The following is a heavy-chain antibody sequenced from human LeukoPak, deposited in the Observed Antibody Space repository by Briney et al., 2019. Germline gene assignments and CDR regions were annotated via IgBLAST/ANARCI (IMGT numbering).Heavy chain of an antibody. CDR1: GYSLTDYY. D-gene: IGHD2-21*02. V-gene: IGHV1-69*13. CDR2: IIPIFGTA. J-gene: IGHJ3*02. CDR3: ASETALYCGGDCSPPDAFDI. Sequence: ASVKVSCKASGYSLTDYYLHWVRQAPGQRLEWMGGIIPIFGTANYAQKFQGRVTITADESTSTAYMELSSLRSEDTAVYYCASETALYCGGDCSPPDAFDIWGQGTMVTVSS.